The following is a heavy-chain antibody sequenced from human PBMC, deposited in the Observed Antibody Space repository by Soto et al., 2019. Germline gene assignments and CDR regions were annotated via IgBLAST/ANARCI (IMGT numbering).Heavy chain of an antibody. CDR2: MSGNGDTT. Sequence: GGSLRLSCAASGFTFTSYAMSWVRQAPGKGLEWVSAMSGNGDTTYYADSVKGRFTISRDNSKNTLYLQMNSLRAEDTAVYYCAKGYNSDFWSGYYGGLDVWGQGTTVTSP. V-gene: IGHV3-23*01. D-gene: IGHD3-3*01. CDR3: AKGYNSDFWSGYYGGLDV. CDR1: GFTFTSYA. J-gene: IGHJ6*02.